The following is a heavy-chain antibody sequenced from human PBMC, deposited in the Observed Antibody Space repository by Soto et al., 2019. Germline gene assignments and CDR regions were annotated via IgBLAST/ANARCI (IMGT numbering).Heavy chain of an antibody. CDR1: GGTFSSYA. CDR3: VIAAAGTDSDYYYGMDV. J-gene: IGHJ6*02. D-gene: IGHD6-13*01. CDR2: IIPIFGTA. V-gene: IGHV1-69*13. Sequence: SVKVSCKASGGTFSSYAISWVRQAPGQGLEWVGGIIPIFGTANYAQKFQGRVTITADESTSTAYMELSSLRSEDTAVYYCVIAAAGTDSDYYYGMDVWGQGTTVTGSS.